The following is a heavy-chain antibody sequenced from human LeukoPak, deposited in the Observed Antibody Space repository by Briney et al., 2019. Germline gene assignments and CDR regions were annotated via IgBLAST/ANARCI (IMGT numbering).Heavy chain of an antibody. CDR3: AGRVRNWYFDL. CDR1: GGSISSYY. J-gene: IGHJ2*01. V-gene: IGHV4-59*08. CDR2: IYYSGST. D-gene: IGHD1-14*01. Sequence: SETLSLTCTVSGGSISSYYWSWIRQPPGKGLECIGHIYYSGSTNYNPSLKSRVPISLDTSKNQYSLKLSSVAAADTAVYYWAGRVRNWYFDLWGRGTLVTVSS.